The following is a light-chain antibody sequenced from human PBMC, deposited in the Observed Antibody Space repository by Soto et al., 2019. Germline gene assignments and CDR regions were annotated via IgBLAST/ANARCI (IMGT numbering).Light chain of an antibody. CDR2: GAS. CDR3: QQYDNWPRT. Sequence: EIVMTQSPATLSVSPGERATLSCRAGQGVSRNLAWYQQKRGQAPRLLIYGASVRATGVPARFSGSGSGIEFSLTISSLQSEDFAFYYCQQYDNWPRTSGQGTKVDVK. CDR1: QGVSRN. J-gene: IGKJ1*01. V-gene: IGKV3-15*01.